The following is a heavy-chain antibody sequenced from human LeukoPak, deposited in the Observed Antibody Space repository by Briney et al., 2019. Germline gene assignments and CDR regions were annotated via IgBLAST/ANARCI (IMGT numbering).Heavy chain of an antibody. D-gene: IGHD1-20*01. J-gene: IGHJ4*02. CDR2: ISTSSTYT. V-gene: IGHV3-21*01. CDR1: GFTFSSYS. CDR3: ARDPPFIIGTTFFDY. Sequence: GGSLRLSCAASGFTFSSYSMNWVRQAPGKGLEWVSSISTSSTYTYYADSVKGRFTISRDNAKNSLYLQMNSLRAVDTAVYYCARDPPFIIGTTFFDYWGQGTLVTVSS.